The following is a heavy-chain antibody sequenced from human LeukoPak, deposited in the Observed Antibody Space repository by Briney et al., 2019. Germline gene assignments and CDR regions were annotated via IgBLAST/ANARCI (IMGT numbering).Heavy chain of an antibody. J-gene: IGHJ5*02. Sequence: HGESLKISCKASGYIFTNYWIGWVRQLPGKGLEWMGIIYPGDSDTRYNPSFQGQVTISADRSITTAYLQWSSLKASDSALYYCARRGDYCSGDNCQPWWFDPWGQGTLVTVSS. CDR1: GYIFTNYW. CDR3: ARRGDYCSGDNCQPWWFDP. CDR2: IYPGDSDT. D-gene: IGHD2-15*01. V-gene: IGHV5-51*01.